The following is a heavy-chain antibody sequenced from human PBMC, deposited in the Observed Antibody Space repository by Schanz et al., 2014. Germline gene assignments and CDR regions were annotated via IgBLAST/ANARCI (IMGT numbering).Heavy chain of an antibody. V-gene: IGHV3-NL1*01. D-gene: IGHD3-22*01. J-gene: IGHJ3*01. Sequence: QVQLVESGGGVVQPGRSLRLSCAASGFAFNNYGMHWVRQAPGKGLEWVSIIYSGVSTYYADSVKGRFTISRDNAKNSLYLQMNSLRAEDTGVYYCARGREVVAKIFDVWGQGTMVTVSS. CDR3: ARGREVVAKIFDV. CDR1: GFAFNNYG. CDR2: IYSGVST.